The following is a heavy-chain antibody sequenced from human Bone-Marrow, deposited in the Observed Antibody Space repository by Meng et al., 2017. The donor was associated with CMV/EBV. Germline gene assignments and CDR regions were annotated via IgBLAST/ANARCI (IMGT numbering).Heavy chain of an antibody. CDR1: GYTFTSYD. CDR2: MNPNSGNT. CDR3: ARAVTGVFERGLAD. Sequence: ASVKVSCKASGYTFTSYDINWVRQATGQGLEWMGWMNPNSGNTGYAQKFQGRVTITRNTSISTAYMELSSLRSEDTAVYYCARAVTGVFERGLADWGQGPRVTCYS. J-gene: IGHJ4*02. D-gene: IGHD4-17*01. V-gene: IGHV1-8*03.